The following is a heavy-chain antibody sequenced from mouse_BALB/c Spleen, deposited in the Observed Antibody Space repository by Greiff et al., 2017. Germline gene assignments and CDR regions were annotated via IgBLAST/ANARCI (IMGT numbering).Heavy chain of an antibody. J-gene: IGHJ4*01. D-gene: IGHD2-4*01. CDR1: GYTFTSYW. CDR3: ARSGITFMDY. V-gene: IGHV1-7*01. Sequence: QVQLKESGAELAKPGASVKMSCKASGYTFTSYWMHWVKQRPGQGLEWIGYINPSTGYTEYNQKFKDKATLTADKSSSTAYMQLSSLTSEDSAVYYCARSGITFMDYWGQGTSVTVSS. CDR2: INPSTGYT.